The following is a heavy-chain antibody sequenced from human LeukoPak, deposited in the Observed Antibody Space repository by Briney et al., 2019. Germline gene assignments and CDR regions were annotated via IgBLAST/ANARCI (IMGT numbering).Heavy chain of an antibody. J-gene: IGHJ5*02. D-gene: IGHD6-13*01. V-gene: IGHV4-39*07. CDR3: AREEEAAAGTNWFDP. CDR1: GGSISSSSYY. CDR2: IYYSGST. Sequence: SETLSLTCTVSGGSISSSSYYWGWIRQPPGKGLEWIGSIYYSGSTYYNPSLKSRVTISVDTSKNQFSLKLSSVTAADTAVYYCAREEEAAAGTNWFDPWGQGTLVTVSS.